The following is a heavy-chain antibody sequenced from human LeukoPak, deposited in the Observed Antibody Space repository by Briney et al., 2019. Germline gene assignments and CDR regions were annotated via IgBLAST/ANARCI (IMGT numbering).Heavy chain of an antibody. J-gene: IGHJ4*02. CDR1: VGTFSSSA. D-gene: IGHD5-24*01. CDR2: IIPTFGAP. V-gene: IGHV1-69*13. CDR3: ARFINPETASIEGYYFFDS. Sequence: SVKVSCKSSVGTFSSSAISWVRQAPGQALEWMGVIIPTFGAPNYAHNFQARVTITADESTNTAFMELSRLGSEDTAVYYCARFINPETASIEGYYFFDSWGQGTLVTVSS.